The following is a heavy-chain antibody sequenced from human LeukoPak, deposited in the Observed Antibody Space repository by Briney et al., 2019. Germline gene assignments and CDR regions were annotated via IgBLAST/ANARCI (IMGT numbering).Heavy chain of an antibody. CDR2: IGSISSPI. V-gene: IGHV3-48*01. D-gene: IGHD2-15*01. CDR1: GFTFSAYS. J-gene: IGHJ1*01. Sequence: GGSLRLSCAASGFTFSAYSMNWVRQAPEKGLEWVSYIGSISSPIYYADSVKGRFTISRDDSTNTLYLQMNSLRADDTAVYYCARVGCSGGSCYSQYFQHWGQGTLVTVSS. CDR3: ARVGCSGGSCYSQYFQH.